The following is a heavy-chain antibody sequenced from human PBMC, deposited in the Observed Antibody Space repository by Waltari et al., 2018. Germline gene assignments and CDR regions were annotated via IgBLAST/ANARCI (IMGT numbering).Heavy chain of an antibody. J-gene: IGHJ4*02. CDR2: ISSSSSYI. CDR1: GFTLRSSS. V-gene: IGHV3-21*01. D-gene: IGHD6-6*01. CDR3: ARDPRDSSIAARV. Sequence: EVQLVESGGGMVKPGGSLRLSCAASGFTLRSSSMNLVRQAPGKGLEWVSSISSSSSYIYYADSVKGRFTISRDNAKNSLYLQMNSLRAEDTAVYYCARDPRDSSIAARVWGQGTLVTVSS.